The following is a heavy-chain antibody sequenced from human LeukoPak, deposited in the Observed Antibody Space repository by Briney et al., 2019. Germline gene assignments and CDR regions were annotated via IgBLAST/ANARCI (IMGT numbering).Heavy chain of an antibody. J-gene: IGHJ4*02. D-gene: IGHD6-19*01. CDR2: IRYDGSNK. CDR1: GFTFSSYA. CDR3: ATFRGYSSGFDY. Sequence: PGGSLRLSCAASGFTFSSYAMSWVRQAPGKGLEWVAFIRYDGSNKYYADSVKGRFTISRDNSKNTLYLQMNSLRAEDTAVYYCATFRGYSSGFDYWGQGTLVTVSS. V-gene: IGHV3-30*02.